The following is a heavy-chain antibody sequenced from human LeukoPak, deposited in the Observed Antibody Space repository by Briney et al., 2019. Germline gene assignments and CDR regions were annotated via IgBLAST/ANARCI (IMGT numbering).Heavy chain of an antibody. CDR2: IFYSGST. D-gene: IGHD6-19*01. Sequence: SETLSLTCTVSGGSISSYYWSWIRQPPGKGLEWIGYIFYSGSTNYNPSLKSRVAISVDTSKNQFSLKLSSVTAADTAVYYCASCEAVAGKDYYYMDVWGKGTTVTVSS. J-gene: IGHJ6*03. CDR1: GGSISSYY. V-gene: IGHV4-59*01. CDR3: ASCEAVAGKDYYYMDV.